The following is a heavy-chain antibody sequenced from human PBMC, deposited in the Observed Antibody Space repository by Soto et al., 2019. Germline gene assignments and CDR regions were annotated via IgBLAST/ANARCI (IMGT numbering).Heavy chain of an antibody. J-gene: IGHJ6*02. CDR3: ARDFAEPPPGIAARTLPGIYYYGMDV. CDR1: GYTFTSYG. CDR2: ISAYNGNT. D-gene: IGHD6-6*01. Sequence: GASVKVSCKASGYTFTSYGISWVRQAPGQGLEWMGWISAYNGNTNYAQKLQGRVTMTTDTSTSTAYMELRSLRSDDTAVYYCARDFAEPPPGIAARTLPGIYYYGMDVRGQRSTVTVSS. V-gene: IGHV1-18*01.